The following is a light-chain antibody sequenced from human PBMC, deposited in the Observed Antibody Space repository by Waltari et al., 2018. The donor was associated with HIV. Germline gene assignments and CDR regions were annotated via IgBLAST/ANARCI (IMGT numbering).Light chain of an antibody. CDR2: DAS. Sequence: EIVLIQSPVTVSLYPGERATLSCRASQRGGSYLAWYQQKAGQAPRLLIDDASNRATGIPARFTGSGSGTDFTLTISSLEPADVAVYYCQQRSNWPRTFGQGTKVEIK. V-gene: IGKV3-11*01. J-gene: IGKJ1*01. CDR1: QRGGSY. CDR3: QQRSNWPRT.